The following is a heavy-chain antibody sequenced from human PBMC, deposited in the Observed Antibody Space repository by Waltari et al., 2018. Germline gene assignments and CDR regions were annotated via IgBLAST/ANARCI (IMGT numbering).Heavy chain of an antibody. CDR2: FDPEHGEM. D-gene: IGHD1-1*01. Sequence: QVQLVQSGAEVKKPGASVKVSCKVSGYTLSEVSMHWVRQAPGKGLEWMGGFDPEHGEMMYARKFQGRVTMTEDTSADTAYMELISLRSGDTAVYYCATDQGPTGFDYWGQGTLVTVSS. V-gene: IGHV1-24*01. CDR1: GYTLSEVS. J-gene: IGHJ4*02. CDR3: ATDQGPTGFDY.